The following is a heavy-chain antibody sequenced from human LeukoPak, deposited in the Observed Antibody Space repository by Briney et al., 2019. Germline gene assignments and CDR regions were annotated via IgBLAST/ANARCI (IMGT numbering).Heavy chain of an antibody. CDR2: IYYSGST. Sequence: MPSETLSLTCTVSGGSISSYYWSWIRLPPGKGLEWIGYIYYSGSTNYNPSLKSRVTVSVDTSKNRFSLKLSSVTAADTAVYYCARAIAVAGTFAFDYWGQGTLVTVSS. J-gene: IGHJ4*02. CDR3: ARAIAVAGTFAFDY. V-gene: IGHV4-59*01. D-gene: IGHD6-19*01. CDR1: GGSISSYY.